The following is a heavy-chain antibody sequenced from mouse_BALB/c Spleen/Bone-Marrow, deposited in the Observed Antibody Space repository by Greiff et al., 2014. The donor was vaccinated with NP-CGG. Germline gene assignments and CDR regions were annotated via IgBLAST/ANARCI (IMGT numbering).Heavy chain of an antibody. Sequence: VQLQQSGPELVKPGASVKISCKASGYTFTDYNMHWVKQSHGKSLEWIGYIYPYNGGTVYKQKFKSKATLTVDNSSSTANMELRGLTSEDSAVYYCARGAAYGYYLGLAYWGQGTLVTVSA. J-gene: IGHJ3*01. CDR2: IYPYNGGT. CDR3: ARGAAYGYYLGLAY. CDR1: GYTFTDYN. D-gene: IGHD2-3*01. V-gene: IGHV1S29*02.